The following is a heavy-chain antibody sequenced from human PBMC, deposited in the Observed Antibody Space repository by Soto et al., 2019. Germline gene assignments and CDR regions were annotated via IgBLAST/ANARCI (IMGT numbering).Heavy chain of an antibody. Sequence: ASVKVSCKASGYTFTSYGISWVRQAPGEGREWMGWISAYNGNTNYAQKLQGRVTMTTDTSTSTAYMELRSLRSDDTAVYYCAREGEGYYDYVWGSYPNSFGFDPWGQGTLVTVSS. J-gene: IGHJ5*02. CDR3: AREGEGYYDYVWGSYPNSFGFDP. CDR2: ISAYNGNT. V-gene: IGHV1-18*04. D-gene: IGHD3-16*02. CDR1: GYTFTSYG.